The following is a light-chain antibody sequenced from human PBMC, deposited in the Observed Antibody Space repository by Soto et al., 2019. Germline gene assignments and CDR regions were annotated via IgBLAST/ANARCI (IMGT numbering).Light chain of an antibody. V-gene: IGKV3-20*01. CDR1: QSVSNNY. CDR3: KQYGRSPQT. J-gene: IGKJ1*01. Sequence: ESLLTQSPGTLSLSPGERATLSCRASQSVSNNYLAWYQQPPGPAHRLLIYGAYSRATGIQDRFSGSASGTDFPLTIRRLEPEDFAVYYCKQYGRSPQTFGQGTKVDIK. CDR2: GAY.